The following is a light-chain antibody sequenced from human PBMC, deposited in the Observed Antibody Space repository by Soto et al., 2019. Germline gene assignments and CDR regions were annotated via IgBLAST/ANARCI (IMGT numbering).Light chain of an antibody. Sequence: EIVLTQSPATLSLSPGERATLSCRASQSVSSYLAWYQQKPGQAPRLLIYDASNRATGIPARFSGSGSGTDFTLTISSLEPEDFAVYYCQQRCNPPTFVGATKV. CDR1: QSVSSY. V-gene: IGKV3-11*01. CDR2: DAS. J-gene: IGKJ4*01. CDR3: QQRCNPPT.